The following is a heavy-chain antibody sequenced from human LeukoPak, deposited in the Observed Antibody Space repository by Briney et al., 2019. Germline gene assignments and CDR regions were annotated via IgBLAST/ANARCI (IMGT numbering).Heavy chain of an antibody. V-gene: IGHV5-51*01. CDR2: IYPGDSDT. D-gene: IGHD3-22*01. J-gene: IGHJ4*02. CDR1: GYSFTSYW. CDR3: ARHGPTEDYYDSSGPGREIDY. Sequence: GESLKISCKGSGYSFTSYWIGWVRQMPGKGLEWMGIIYPGDSDTRYSPSFQGQVTISADKSISTAYLQWSSLKASDTAMYYCARHGPTEDYYDSSGPGREIDYWGQGTLVTVSS.